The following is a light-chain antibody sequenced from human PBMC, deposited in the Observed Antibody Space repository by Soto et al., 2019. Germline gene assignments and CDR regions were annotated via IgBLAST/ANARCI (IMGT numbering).Light chain of an antibody. J-gene: IGKJ4*01. Sequence: EIVLTQSPATLSLSPGERATLSCRASQSVTTYLAWYQQKPGQAPRLLIYDASHRATGIPTRFSGSGSGTDFTLTIISLDPEDFPLYYFHQCANCPLTFGGGTKVEIK. V-gene: IGKV3-11*01. CDR2: DAS. CDR3: HQCANCPLT. CDR1: QSVTTY.